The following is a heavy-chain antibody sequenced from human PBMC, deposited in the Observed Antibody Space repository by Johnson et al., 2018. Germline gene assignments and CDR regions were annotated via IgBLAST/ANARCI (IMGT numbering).Heavy chain of an antibody. V-gene: IGHV3-20*01. CDR2: INWNGDNT. D-gene: IGHD4-17*01. J-gene: IGHJ5*01. Sequence: VQLVESGGGVVRPGGSLRLSCAASGFTFDAYGMSWVREAPGKGLEWVSGINWNGDNTGYADSVKGRFTISRDNAKRSLYLQVNGLRAEDTALYHWARGMYGDYRYNCFDSWGQGTLVTVSS. CDR1: GFTFDAYG. CDR3: ARGMYGDYRYNCFDS.